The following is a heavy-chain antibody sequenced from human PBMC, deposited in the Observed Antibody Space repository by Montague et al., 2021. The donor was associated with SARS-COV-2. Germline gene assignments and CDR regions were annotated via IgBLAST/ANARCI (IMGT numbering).Heavy chain of an antibody. CDR2: IDWDDDK. Sequence: VKPTQTLTLTCTFSGFSLSTSGMCVSWIRQPPGKALEWLALIDWDDDKYYSTSLKTRLTISKDTSKNQVVLTMTNMDPVDTATYNCARIWGATRGDAFDIWGQGTMVTVSS. CDR1: GFSLSTSGMC. D-gene: IGHD1-26*01. CDR3: ARIWGATRGDAFDI. V-gene: IGHV2-70*01. J-gene: IGHJ3*02.